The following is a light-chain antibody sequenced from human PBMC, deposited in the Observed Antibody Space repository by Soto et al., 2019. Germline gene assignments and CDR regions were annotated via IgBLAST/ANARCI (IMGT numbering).Light chain of an antibody. CDR2: GVS. CDR3: QQYDTSPFT. Sequence: EIVLTQSPGTLSLSPGETVTLSCRASQNIGSRYLAWYQQRPGQAPRLLIYGVSSRATGIPDRFSGSGSGTDFTLTISRLEPEDFVAYSCQQYDTSPFTFGQGTKLEI. V-gene: IGKV3-20*01. J-gene: IGKJ2*01. CDR1: QNIGSRY.